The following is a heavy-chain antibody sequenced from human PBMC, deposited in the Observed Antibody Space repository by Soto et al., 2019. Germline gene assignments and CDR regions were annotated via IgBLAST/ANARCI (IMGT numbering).Heavy chain of an antibody. D-gene: IGHD3-22*01. J-gene: IGHJ3*02. CDR3: ARDVYYYDSSGYPGGAFDI. Sequence: GASVKVSCKASGGTFSSYAISWVRQAPGQGLEWMGGIIPIFGTANYAQKLQGRVTITADESTSTAYMELSSLRSEDTAVYYCARDVYYYDSSGYPGGAFDIWGQGTMVTVSS. V-gene: IGHV1-69*13. CDR2: IIPIFGTA. CDR1: GGTFSSYA.